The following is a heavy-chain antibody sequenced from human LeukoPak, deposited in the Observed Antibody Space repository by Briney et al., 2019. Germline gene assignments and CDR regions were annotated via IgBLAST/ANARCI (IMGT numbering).Heavy chain of an antibody. V-gene: IGHV3-30*02. CDR3: AKGDDFWSGYSPNYYYYMDV. CDR1: GFTFSSYG. CDR2: IRYDGSNK. Sequence: GGSLRLSCAASGFTFSSYGMHWVRQAPGKGLEWVAFIRYDGSNKYYADSVKGRFTISRDNSKNTLYLQMNSLRAEDTAVYYCAKGDDFWSGYSPNYYYYMDVWGKGTTVTVSS. J-gene: IGHJ6*03. D-gene: IGHD3-3*01.